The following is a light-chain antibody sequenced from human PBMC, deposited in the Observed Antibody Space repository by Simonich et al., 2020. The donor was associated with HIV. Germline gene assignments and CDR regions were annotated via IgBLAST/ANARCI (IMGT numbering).Light chain of an antibody. V-gene: IGLV2-8*01. CDR2: EVS. CDR1: SNDVGGYNY. Sequence: QPVLTQPPSASGSPGQSVTISCTETSNDVGGYNYVSWYQQHPDKAPKLMIYEVSKRPSGVPDRFSGSKSGNTASLTVSGLQAEDEADYYCSSYAGSNNLLFGGGTKLTVL. CDR3: SSYAGSNNLL. J-gene: IGLJ2*01.